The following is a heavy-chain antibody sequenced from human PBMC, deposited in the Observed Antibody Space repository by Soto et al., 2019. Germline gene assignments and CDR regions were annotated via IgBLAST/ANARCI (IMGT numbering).Heavy chain of an antibody. CDR2: IRNRANSYTT. J-gene: IGHJ4*02. Sequence: GGSLRLSCAASGFTFSDHGMDWVRQAPGKGLEWVGRIRNRANSYTTEYAASVEGRFTISRDDSKNSLSLQMNSLKTEDTAVYYCTRRFCTGGTCYAGNYWGLGTLVTVSS. D-gene: IGHD2-15*01. CDR3: TRRFCTGGTCYAGNY. CDR1: GFTFSDHG. V-gene: IGHV3-72*01.